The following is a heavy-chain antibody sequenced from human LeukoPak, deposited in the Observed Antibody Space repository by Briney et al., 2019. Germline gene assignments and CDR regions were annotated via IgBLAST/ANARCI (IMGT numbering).Heavy chain of an antibody. D-gene: IGHD4-17*01. CDR3: ARDDPTVSFDY. Sequence: GASVKVSCKASGYTFTSYDINWVRQATGQGLEWMGWMSPNSGNTGYAQKFQGRVTTTRNTSISTAYMELSRLRSDDTAVYYCARDDPTVSFDYWGQGTLVTVSS. V-gene: IGHV1-8*01. CDR1: GYTFTSYD. CDR2: MSPNSGNT. J-gene: IGHJ4*02.